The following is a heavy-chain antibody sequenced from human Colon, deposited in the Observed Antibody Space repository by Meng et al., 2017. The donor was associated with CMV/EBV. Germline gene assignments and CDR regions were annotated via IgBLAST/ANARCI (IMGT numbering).Heavy chain of an antibody. Sequence: GESLKISCAASGFIFSAYTMSWVRQAPGKGLEWVALISSDGGSSSYADSVKGRFTLSRDSSKNTVYLQMNSLRRDDTGVYYCARYRNFDISSGFSYWGQGTLVTVSS. CDR3: ARYRNFDISSGFSY. CDR1: GFIFSAYT. D-gene: IGHD3-3*01. V-gene: IGHV3-30-3*01. CDR2: ISSDGGSS. J-gene: IGHJ4*02.